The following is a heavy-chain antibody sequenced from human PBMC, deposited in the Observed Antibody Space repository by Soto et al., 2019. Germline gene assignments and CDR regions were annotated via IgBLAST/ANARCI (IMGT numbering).Heavy chain of an antibody. Sequence: EVQLLESGGGLVQPGGSLRLSCAASGFTVSSSYMSWVRQAPGKGLEWVSTIYAGGNTYYADSVKGRFTISRDNSKNTLYLQMNSLSAEDTAVYYCAFKVGSSGWYPVGYWGQGTLVTVSS. D-gene: IGHD6-19*01. CDR3: AFKVGSSGWYPVGY. CDR1: GFTVSSSY. CDR2: IYAGGNT. V-gene: IGHV3-66*01. J-gene: IGHJ4*02.